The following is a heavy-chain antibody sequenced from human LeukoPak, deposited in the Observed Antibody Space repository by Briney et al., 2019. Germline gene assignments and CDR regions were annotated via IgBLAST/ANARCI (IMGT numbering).Heavy chain of an antibody. CDR3: ARRAGDYSHPYDY. J-gene: IGHJ4*02. Sequence: PGGSLRLSRTVSWLTDSSNSMSWVRPAPGKGLEWVSFISTSCSTHNSHSVKGRFTISRDSSKNTLYLQINSLRAQNTAVDYCARRAGDYSHPYDYWGQGTLVTVSS. V-gene: IGHV3-53*01. CDR1: WLTDSSNS. D-gene: IGHD3-22*01. CDR2: ISTSCST.